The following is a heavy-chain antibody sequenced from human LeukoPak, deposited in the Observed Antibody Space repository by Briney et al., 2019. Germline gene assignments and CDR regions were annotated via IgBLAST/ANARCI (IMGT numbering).Heavy chain of an antibody. Sequence: GGSLRLSCAAPGFTFGNSAMSWVRQAPGKRLEWVSGISGSGGGTYYADSVKGRFTISRDNSRNTLYLQMNSLRAEDTAVYYCAKAGSIRFDYWGQGTLVTVSS. V-gene: IGHV3-23*01. D-gene: IGHD1-26*01. J-gene: IGHJ4*02. CDR2: ISGSGGGT. CDR1: GFTFGNSA. CDR3: AKAGSIRFDY.